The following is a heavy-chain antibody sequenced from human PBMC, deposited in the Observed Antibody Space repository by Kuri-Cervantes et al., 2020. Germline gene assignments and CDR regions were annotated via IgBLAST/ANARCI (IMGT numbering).Heavy chain of an antibody. CDR2: IYYGGGT. J-gene: IGHJ5*02. D-gene: IGHD3-9*01. CDR3: ARRKFNLLTGTNWFDL. V-gene: IGHV4-61*01. Sequence: SETLSLTCTVSGGSVSSDSYYWSWIRQPPEKGLEWIGSIYYGGGTNYNPSLKSRVSISVDTSMNQFSLKLSSVTAADTTLYYCARRKFNLLTGTNWFDLWGQGTLVTVSS. CDR1: GGSVSSDSYY.